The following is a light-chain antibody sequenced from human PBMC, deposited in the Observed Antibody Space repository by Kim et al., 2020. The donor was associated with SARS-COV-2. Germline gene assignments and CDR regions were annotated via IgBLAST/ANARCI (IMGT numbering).Light chain of an antibody. V-gene: IGKV3-15*01. CDR3: HEYNNWPPYT. J-gene: IGKJ2*01. Sequence: VKPETKAALSCRASQRVRRNLSWYQQKPGQAPRLLIYGASTRATGIPARFSGSGSGTEFTLPISSLQSEDVAVYYCHEYNNWPPYTFGQGTKLEI. CDR1: QRVRRN. CDR2: GAS.